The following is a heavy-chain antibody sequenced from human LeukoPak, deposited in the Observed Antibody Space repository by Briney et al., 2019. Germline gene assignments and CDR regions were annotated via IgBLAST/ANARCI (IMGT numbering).Heavy chain of an antibody. V-gene: IGHV3-74*01. CDR3: AVPVIHDAFDI. CDR2: INSDGSST. J-gene: IGHJ3*02. Sequence: GGSLRLSCAASGFTFSGYWMHWVRQAPGKGLVWVSRINSDGSSTSYADSVKGRFTISRDNAKNTLYLQMNSLRAEDTAVYYCAVPVIHDAFDIWGQGTMVTVSS. CDR1: GFTFSGYW. D-gene: IGHD3-16*02.